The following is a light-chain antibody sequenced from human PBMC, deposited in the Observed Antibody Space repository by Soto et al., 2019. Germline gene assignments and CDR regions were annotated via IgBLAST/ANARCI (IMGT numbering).Light chain of an antibody. V-gene: IGKV3-15*01. J-gene: IGKJ1*01. Sequence: ILLTQSPATLSVSPGERATLSCRAGQTIDSNVAWYQQRPGQAPRLLIYRASTRATGVPARLSGSGSGTEFTLTIRGLQSEDFALYYCQQYQNLWTFGQGTKVDIK. CDR2: RAS. CDR3: QQYQNLWT. CDR1: QTIDSN.